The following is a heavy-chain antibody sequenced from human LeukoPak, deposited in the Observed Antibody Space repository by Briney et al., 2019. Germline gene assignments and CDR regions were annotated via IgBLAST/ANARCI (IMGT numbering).Heavy chain of an antibody. J-gene: IGHJ4*02. CDR1: GFTFSSSP. V-gene: IGHV3-23*01. D-gene: IGHD3/OR15-3a*01. Sequence: GGSLRLSCAASGFTFSSSPMSWVRQAPGKGLEWVSSISGSGGTTYYADSVEGRFTISRDNSKNTLYLQMNSLRAEDTAVYYCAKVQTWTFFDYWGQGTLVAVSS. CDR3: AKVQTWTFFDY. CDR2: ISGSGGTT.